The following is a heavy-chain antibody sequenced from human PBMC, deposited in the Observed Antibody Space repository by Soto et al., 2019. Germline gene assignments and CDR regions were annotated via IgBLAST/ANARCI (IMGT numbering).Heavy chain of an antibody. D-gene: IGHD6-19*01. J-gene: IGHJ2*01. CDR3: AQTLGLAVAGPGRFDL. CDR2: IITIFGTA. CDR1: GGTFSKYA. V-gene: IGHV1-69*12. Sequence: QVQLVQSGTEVKKPGSSVKVSCKASGGTFSKYAISWVRQAPGQGLEWMGGIITIFGTANYAQKLQGRGTITADESTSTAYMELSSLRSEDTAVYYCAQTLGLAVAGPGRFDLWGRGTLVTVSS.